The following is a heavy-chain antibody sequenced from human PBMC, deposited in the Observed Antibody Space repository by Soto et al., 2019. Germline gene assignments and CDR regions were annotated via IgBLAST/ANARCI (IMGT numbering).Heavy chain of an antibody. J-gene: IGHJ4*02. V-gene: IGHV1-2*02. CDR3: ARAKTGYCSGGSCSFFDY. Sequence: VASVKVSCKASGYTFIGYYMHWVRQAPGQGLEWVGWINPDSGGTNYAQKFQGRVTMTRDTSISTAYMDLSRLRSDDTAVYYCARAKTGYCSGGSCSFFDYWGQGTRVAVSS. CDR2: INPDSGGT. D-gene: IGHD2-15*01. CDR1: GYTFIGYY.